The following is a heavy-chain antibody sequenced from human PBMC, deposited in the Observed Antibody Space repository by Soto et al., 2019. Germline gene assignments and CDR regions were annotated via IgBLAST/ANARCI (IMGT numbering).Heavy chain of an antibody. CDR2: ISYDGSNK. J-gene: IGHJ5*02. D-gene: IGHD4-4*01. CDR1: VFTFTSYA. Sequence: GSLRLSCAASVFTFTSYAMHWVRQAPGKGLEWVAVISYDGSNKYYADSVKGRFTISRDNSKNTLYLQMNSLRAEDTAVYYCARARTSRVTTGYNWFDPWGQGTLVTVSS. CDR3: ARARTSRVTTGYNWFDP. V-gene: IGHV3-30-3*01.